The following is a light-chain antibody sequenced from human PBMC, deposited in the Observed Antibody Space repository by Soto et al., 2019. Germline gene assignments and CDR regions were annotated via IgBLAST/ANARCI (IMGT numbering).Light chain of an antibody. V-gene: IGKV3-11*01. Sequence: EIVLTQSPATLSLSPGERATLSCMASQSVSSYLAWYQQKPGQAPRLLIYDASNRAPGIPARFSGSGSGTDFTLTISSLEPEDFAVYYCQQRSNWPRTFGQGTKLEIK. CDR1: QSVSSY. CDR3: QQRSNWPRT. J-gene: IGKJ2*01. CDR2: DAS.